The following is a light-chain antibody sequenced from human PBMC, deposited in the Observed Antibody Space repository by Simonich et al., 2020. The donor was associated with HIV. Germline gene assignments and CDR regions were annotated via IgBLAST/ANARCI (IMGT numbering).Light chain of an antibody. V-gene: IGKV1-13*02. J-gene: IGKJ2*02. CDR2: DAS. Sequence: AIQLTQSPSSLSASVGDRVTITCRASQGISSALAWYQQKPGKAPKLLIYDASSWESGVPSRFSGSGSGTDFTLTISSLQPEDFATYYCQQFNSYPCTFGQGTKLEIK. CDR3: QQFNSYPCT. CDR1: QGISSA.